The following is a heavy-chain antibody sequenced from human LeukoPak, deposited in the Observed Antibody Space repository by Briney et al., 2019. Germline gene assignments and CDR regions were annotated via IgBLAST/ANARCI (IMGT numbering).Heavy chain of an antibody. D-gene: IGHD2-15*01. J-gene: IGHJ5*02. CDR1: GSTFTDNY. Sequence: ASVKVSCKASGSTFTDNYIHWVRQAPGQGLEWMGWISPNSGGINYARKFQGRVTMTRDTSIGTAYMGLSRLRSDDTAVYYCATAGYCSGGSCSDWFDPWGQGTLVTVSS. V-gene: IGHV1-2*02. CDR2: ISPNSGGI. CDR3: ATAGYCSGGSCSDWFDP.